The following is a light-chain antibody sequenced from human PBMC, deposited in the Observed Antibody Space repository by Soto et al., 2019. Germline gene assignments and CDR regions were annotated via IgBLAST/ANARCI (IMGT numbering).Light chain of an antibody. J-gene: IGLJ7*01. CDR2: NNN. CDR1: SSNIGINT. V-gene: IGLV1-44*01. Sequence: QSVLTQPPSASGTPGQRVTISCSGSSSNIGINTVSWYQQLPGTAPKLLIYNNNQRPSGVPDRFSVSKSGTSASLAITGLEPEDEADYYCAAWDDSLNGHAVFGGGTQLTVL. CDR3: AAWDDSLNGHAV.